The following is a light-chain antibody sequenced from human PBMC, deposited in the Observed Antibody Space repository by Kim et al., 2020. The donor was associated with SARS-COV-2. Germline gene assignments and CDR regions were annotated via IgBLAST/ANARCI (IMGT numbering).Light chain of an antibody. Sequence: SFSGVPSRFSGSGSGTDFTLTINSLEAEDAATYYCHQSGGSVQTFGQGTKVDIK. J-gene: IGKJ1*01. CDR3: HQSGGSVQT. V-gene: IGKV6-21*01.